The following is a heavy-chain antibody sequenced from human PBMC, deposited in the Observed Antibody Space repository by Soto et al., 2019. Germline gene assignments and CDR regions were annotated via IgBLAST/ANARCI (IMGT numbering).Heavy chain of an antibody. J-gene: IGHJ5*02. CDR2: MSYEGSNK. CDR1: GLTSDAYA. CDR3: ARAKNIASPFDP. Sequence: PGGSLRLSCATSGLTSDAYAMFWVRQAPGKGLEWVAVMSYEGSNKLYADSVKGRFTISRDNSKNTLYLQMNSLRAEDTAVYYCARAKNIASPFDPWGQGTRVTV. D-gene: IGHD6-6*01. V-gene: IGHV3-30*03.